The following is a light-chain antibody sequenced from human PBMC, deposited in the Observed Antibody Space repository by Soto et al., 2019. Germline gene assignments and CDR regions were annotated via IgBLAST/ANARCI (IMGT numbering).Light chain of an antibody. CDR2: GVS. Sequence: EIVLTQSPGTLSLSPGERATLSCRASQSVSSSYLAWYQQKAGQAPRLLIYGVSSRATGIPDKFSGSGSGTDFTLTISRVEPEDFAVYYCQQYGSSPPTFGQGTKVDI. V-gene: IGKV3-20*01. CDR1: QSVSSSY. CDR3: QQYGSSPPT. J-gene: IGKJ1*01.